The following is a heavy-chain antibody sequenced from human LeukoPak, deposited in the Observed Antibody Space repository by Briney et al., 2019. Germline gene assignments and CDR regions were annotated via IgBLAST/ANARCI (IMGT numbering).Heavy chain of an antibody. J-gene: IGHJ3*02. Sequence: PGGSLRLSCAASGFTFSSYAMSCVRQAPGKGLEWVSAISGSGGNTYYADSVKGRFTISRDNSKNTLYLQMNSLRAEDTAVYYCXXXXXMTHDAFDIWGQGTMVTVSS. CDR3: XXXXXMTHDAFDI. V-gene: IGHV3-23*01. CDR2: ISGSGGNT. D-gene: IGHD3-22*01. CDR1: GFTFSSYA.